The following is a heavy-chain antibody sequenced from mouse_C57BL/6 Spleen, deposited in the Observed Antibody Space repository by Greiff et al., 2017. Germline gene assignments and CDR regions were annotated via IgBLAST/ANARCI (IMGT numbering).Heavy chain of an antibody. CDR2: IDPNSGGT. V-gene: IGHV1-72*01. Sequence: QVQLQQPGAELVKPGASVKLSCKASGYTFTSYWMHWVKQRPGRGLGWIGRIDPNSGGTKYNEKFKSKATLTVDKPSSTAYMQLRSLTSEDSAVYYCARNYGSSYRWYFDVWGTGTTVTVSS. J-gene: IGHJ1*03. CDR1: GYTFTSYW. D-gene: IGHD1-1*01. CDR3: ARNYGSSYRWYFDV.